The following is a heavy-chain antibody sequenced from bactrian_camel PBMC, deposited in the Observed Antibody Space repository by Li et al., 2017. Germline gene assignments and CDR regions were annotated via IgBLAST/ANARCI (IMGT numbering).Heavy chain of an antibody. CDR1: GYAYSDGYC. J-gene: IGHJ4*01. V-gene: IGHV3-3*01. CDR3: AADRMACLRPSVQLEAYNF. CDR2: MYSGESKT. Sequence: HVQLVESGGGSVQAGGSLRLSCVVSGYAYSDGYCLGWFRQAPGKEREGVAQMYSGESKTYYVDSVKGRFTISPGNATNTVSLQMNSLKPEDTAMYYCAADRMACLRPSVQLEAYNFWGQGTQVTVS.